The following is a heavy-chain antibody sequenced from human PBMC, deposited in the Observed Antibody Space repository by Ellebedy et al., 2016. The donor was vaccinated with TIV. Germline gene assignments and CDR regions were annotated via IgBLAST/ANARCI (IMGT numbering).Heavy chain of an antibody. J-gene: IGHJ6*02. CDR3: AKRDDHWNEVIGGMDV. D-gene: IGHD1-1*01. Sequence: GESLKISCEVSGFAVTSNYMSWVRQAPGQGLEWVSTIYRGNRTNYADSLKGRFTISRDTFKNTLYLQLSSLTTDDTAVYYCAKRDDHWNEVIGGMDVWGRGTTVTVS. CDR2: IYRGNRT. CDR1: GFAVTSNY. V-gene: IGHV3-66*04.